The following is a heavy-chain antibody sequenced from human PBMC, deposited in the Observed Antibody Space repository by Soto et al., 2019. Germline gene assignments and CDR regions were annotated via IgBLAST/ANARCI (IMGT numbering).Heavy chain of an antibody. Sequence: HPGGSLRLSCAASGFTFSSYGMHWVRQAPGKGLEWVAVISYDGSNKYYADSVKGRFTISRDNSKNTLYLQMNSLRAEDTAVYYCAKAGAVRGVQNWFDPWGQGTLVTVS. CDR2: ISYDGSNK. J-gene: IGHJ5*02. CDR1: GFTFSSYG. CDR3: AKAGAVRGVQNWFDP. V-gene: IGHV3-30*18. D-gene: IGHD3-10*01.